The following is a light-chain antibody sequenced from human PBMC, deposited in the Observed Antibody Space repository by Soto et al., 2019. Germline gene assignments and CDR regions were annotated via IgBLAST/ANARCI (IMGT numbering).Light chain of an antibody. CDR3: QQRKNRPTFT. Sequence: EIVLTQSPATLSLSPGERATLSCRASQSVGSGLAWYQQQPGQAPRLLIYDTSTRATGIPARFSGSGSGTDFTLTISGLEPEDFAIYYCQQRKNRPTFTFGPGTKVDIK. CDR2: DTS. CDR1: QSVGSG. J-gene: IGKJ3*01. V-gene: IGKV3-11*01.